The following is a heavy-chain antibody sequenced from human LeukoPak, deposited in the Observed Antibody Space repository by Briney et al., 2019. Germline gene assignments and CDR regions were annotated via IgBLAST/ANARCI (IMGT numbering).Heavy chain of an antibody. CDR3: ARDEGPKLRYQPDY. Sequence: PGGSLRLSCAASGFTFSSYSMNWVRQAPGKGLEWVSSISSSSSYIYYADSVKGRFTISRDNAKNPLYLQMNSLRAEDTAVYYCARDEGPKLRYQPDYWGQGTLVTVSS. D-gene: IGHD3-9*01. V-gene: IGHV3-21*01. CDR2: ISSSSSYI. J-gene: IGHJ4*02. CDR1: GFTFSSYS.